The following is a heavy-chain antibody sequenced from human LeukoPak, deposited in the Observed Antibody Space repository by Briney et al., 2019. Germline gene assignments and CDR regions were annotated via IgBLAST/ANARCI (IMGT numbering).Heavy chain of an antibody. Sequence: PGRSLRLSCEASGFAFEDYSMHWVRQVPGKGLQWVSGINFNGDTTRYAHSVKGRFTISRDNAKKALYLQMNGLRGEDTALYYCARDRDYNLADSFDHWGQGTLVTVSS. CDR1: GFAFEDYS. D-gene: IGHD5-24*01. CDR2: INFNGDTT. J-gene: IGHJ4*02. CDR3: ARDRDYNLADSFDH. V-gene: IGHV3-9*01.